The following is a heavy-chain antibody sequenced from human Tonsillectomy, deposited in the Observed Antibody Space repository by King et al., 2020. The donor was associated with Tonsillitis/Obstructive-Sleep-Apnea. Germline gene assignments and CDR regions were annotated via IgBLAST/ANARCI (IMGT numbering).Heavy chain of an antibody. CDR3: ARGTPETAFDI. CDR1: GGSFSGYY. J-gene: IGHJ3*02. D-gene: IGHD1-14*01. V-gene: IGHV4-34*01. CDR2: IDHSGST. Sequence: VQLQQWGAGLLKPSETLSLTCAVYGGSFSGYYWPWIRQSPGKGLEWIGEIDHSGSTNDQPSLKSRVTMSVDTAKNQLSLKLRSVTAADTAVYYCARGTPETAFDIWGQGTMVTVSS.